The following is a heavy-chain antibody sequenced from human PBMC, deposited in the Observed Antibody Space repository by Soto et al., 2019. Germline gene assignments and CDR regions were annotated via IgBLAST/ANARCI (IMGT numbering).Heavy chain of an antibody. V-gene: IGHV1-69*01. D-gene: IGHD1-26*01. CDR1: GGTFSNHT. CDR2: IIPVFGTA. CDR3: ARGDSGSYPAGN. Sequence: QVQLVQSGAEMKKPGSSMKVSCKASGGTFSNHTISWVRQAPGQGLEWMGGIIPVFGTAYYAQKFQVRVTITADGSTSTAYMELRSLTSEDTAMYYCARGDSGSYPAGNWGQGTLVTVSS. J-gene: IGHJ4*02.